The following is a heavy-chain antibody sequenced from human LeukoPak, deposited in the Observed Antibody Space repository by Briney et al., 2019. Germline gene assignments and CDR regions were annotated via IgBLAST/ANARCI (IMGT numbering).Heavy chain of an antibody. Sequence: SETLSLTCTVSGGSISSSSYYWGWIRQPPGKGLEWIGSIYYSGSTYYNPSLKSRVTISVDTSKNQFSLKLSSVTAADTAVYYCASPPNVDIWGQGTTVFVSS. CDR1: GGSISSSSYY. J-gene: IGHJ6*02. CDR2: IYYSGST. CDR3: ASPPNVDI. V-gene: IGHV4-39*01. D-gene: IGHD3-16*01.